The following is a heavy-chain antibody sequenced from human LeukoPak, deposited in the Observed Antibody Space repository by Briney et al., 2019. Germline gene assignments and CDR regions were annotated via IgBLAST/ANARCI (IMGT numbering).Heavy chain of an antibody. Sequence: GGSLRLSCAASGFAFSSYSMNWVRQAPGKGLEWVSSISTSSSYIYYADSMKGRFTISRDNAKNSLYLQMNSLRAEDTAVYYCARERRDGYSAFDYWGQGTLVTVSS. CDR2: ISTSSSYI. V-gene: IGHV3-21*01. D-gene: IGHD5-24*01. CDR1: GFAFSSYS. CDR3: ARERRDGYSAFDY. J-gene: IGHJ4*02.